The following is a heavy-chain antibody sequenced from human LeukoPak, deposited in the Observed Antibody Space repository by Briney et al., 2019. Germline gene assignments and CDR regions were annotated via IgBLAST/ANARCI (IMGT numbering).Heavy chain of an antibody. Sequence: GGSLRLSCAASGFTFSSYAMSWVRQAPGKGLEWVSAISGSGGSTYYADSVKGRFTISRDNSRNTLFLQMNSLRAEDTAVYYCARDVVVPAAIPYYMDVWGKGTTVTVSS. D-gene: IGHD2-2*01. CDR1: GFTFSSYA. CDR3: ARDVVVPAAIPYYMDV. J-gene: IGHJ6*03. CDR2: ISGSGGST. V-gene: IGHV3-23*01.